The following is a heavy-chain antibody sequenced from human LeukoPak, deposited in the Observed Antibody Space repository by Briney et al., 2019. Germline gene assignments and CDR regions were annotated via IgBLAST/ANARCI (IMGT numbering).Heavy chain of an antibody. V-gene: IGHV4-31*03. CDR2: IYHSGRT. D-gene: IGHD2-21*01. CDR1: GGSISSGGYY. Sequence: SQTLSLTCTVSGGSISSGGYYWSWIRQHPGKGLEWIGYIYHSGRTYYNPSLKSRVAISLETSKNQFSLKLSSVTAADTAVYYCARGPTSVVADYWGQGTLVTVSS. J-gene: IGHJ4*02. CDR3: ARGPTSVVADY.